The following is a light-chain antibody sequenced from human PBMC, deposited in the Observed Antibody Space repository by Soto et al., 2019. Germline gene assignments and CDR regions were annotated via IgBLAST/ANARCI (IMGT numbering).Light chain of an antibody. CDR3: QQSYSTPRT. CDR1: QSISSY. V-gene: IGKV1-39*01. Sequence: IQMTQSPSSLSASVGDRVTITCRASQSISSYLNWYQQKPGKAPKLLIYAASSLQSGVQSRFSGSGSETDFTLTISSLQPEDFATYYCQQSYSTPRTFGQGTKVDIK. J-gene: IGKJ1*01. CDR2: AAS.